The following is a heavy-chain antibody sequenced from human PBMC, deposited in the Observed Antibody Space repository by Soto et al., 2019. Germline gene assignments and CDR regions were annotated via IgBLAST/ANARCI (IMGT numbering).Heavy chain of an antibody. CDR2: ISGSGGST. Sequence: GGSLRLSCAASGFTFSSYAMSWVRQAPGKGLEWVSAISGSGGSTYYADSVKGRFTISRDNSKNTLYLQMNSLRAEDTAVYYCARCSGYYSYYYYYGMDVWGQGTTVTVSS. CDR1: GFTFSSYA. J-gene: IGHJ6*02. V-gene: IGHV3-23*01. D-gene: IGHD3-22*01. CDR3: ARCSGYYSYYYYYGMDV.